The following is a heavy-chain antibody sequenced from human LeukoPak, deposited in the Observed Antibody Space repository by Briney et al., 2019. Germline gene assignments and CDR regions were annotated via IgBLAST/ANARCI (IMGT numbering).Heavy chain of an antibody. CDR1: GFTFDDYG. CDR2: INWNGGST. V-gene: IGHV3-20*04. Sequence: GGSLRLSCAASGFTFDDYGMTWVRQTPGKGLEWVSTINWNGGSTAYADSVKGRFTISRDNTKNSLYLQMNSLRAEDAAVYYCAKEDCSGGRCYSLHYWGQGTLVTVSS. J-gene: IGHJ4*02. CDR3: AKEDCSGGRCYSLHY. D-gene: IGHD2-15*01.